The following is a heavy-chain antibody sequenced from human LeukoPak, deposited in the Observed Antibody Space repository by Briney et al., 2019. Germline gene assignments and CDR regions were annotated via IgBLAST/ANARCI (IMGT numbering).Heavy chain of an antibody. Sequence: GGSLRLSCAASGFTFSSYNMNWVRQAPGKGLEWVSSISGSSSFIYYADSVKGRFTISRDNAKNSLFLQMNSLRAEDTAVYYCARARRDFWGDPFDYWGLGTLVTVSS. CDR1: GFTFSSYN. D-gene: IGHD3-3*01. V-gene: IGHV3-21*01. CDR2: ISGSSSFI. CDR3: ARARRDFWGDPFDY. J-gene: IGHJ4*02.